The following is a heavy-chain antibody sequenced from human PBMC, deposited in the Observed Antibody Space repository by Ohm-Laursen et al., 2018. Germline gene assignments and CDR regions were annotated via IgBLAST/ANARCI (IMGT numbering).Heavy chain of an antibody. Sequence: SDTLSLTCTVSGGSVSSGSYYWSWIRQPPGKGLEWIGYIYYSGSTNYNPSLKSRVTMSVDTSKNQFSLKLSSVTAADTAVYYCARITSSGWYGTWDFDLWGRGTLVTVSS. CDR1: GGSVSSGSYY. J-gene: IGHJ2*01. CDR2: IYYSGST. D-gene: IGHD6-19*01. CDR3: ARITSSGWYGTWDFDL. V-gene: IGHV4-61*01.